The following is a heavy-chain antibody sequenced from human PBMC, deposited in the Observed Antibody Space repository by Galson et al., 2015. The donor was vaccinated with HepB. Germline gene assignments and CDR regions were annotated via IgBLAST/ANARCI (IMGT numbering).Heavy chain of an antibody. Sequence: QSGAEVKKPGESLKISCKGSGYSFTSYWIGWVRQMPGKGLEWMGIIHPSDSDIRYNPSFLGQVTISADKSINTAYLQWSSLKASDTAIYYCARRVGADWGWFDPWGQGTLVTVSS. CDR1: GYSFTSYW. CDR2: IHPSDSDI. D-gene: IGHD1-26*01. CDR3: ARRVGADWGWFDP. J-gene: IGHJ5*02. V-gene: IGHV5-51*01.